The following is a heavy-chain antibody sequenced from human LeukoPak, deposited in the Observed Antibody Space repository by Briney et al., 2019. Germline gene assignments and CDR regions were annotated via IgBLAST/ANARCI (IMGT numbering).Heavy chain of an antibody. Sequence: PGGSLRLSCAASGFTVSSNYMSWVRQAPGKGLEWVSVIYSGGSTYYADSVKGRFTISRDNSKNTLYLQMNSLRAEDTAVYYCARVEDSSLSNYYYYYMDVWGKGTTVTVSS. D-gene: IGHD6-6*01. V-gene: IGHV3-53*01. CDR1: GFTVSSNY. CDR2: IYSGGST. CDR3: ARVEDSSLSNYYYYYMDV. J-gene: IGHJ6*03.